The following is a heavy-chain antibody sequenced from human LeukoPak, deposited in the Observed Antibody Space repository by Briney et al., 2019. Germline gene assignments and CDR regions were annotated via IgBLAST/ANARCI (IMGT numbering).Heavy chain of an antibody. D-gene: IGHD3-3*01. J-gene: IGHJ4*02. CDR2: MNPNSGNS. CDR1: GYTFTSYD. CDR3: ARVRYDFWSGYSIDY. Sequence: ASVKVSCKASGYTFTSYDINWVRQATGQGLEWMGWMNPNSGNSGYAQKFQGRVTITRNTSISTAYMELSSLRSEDTAVYYCARVRYDFWSGYSIDYWGQGTLVTVSS. V-gene: IGHV1-8*03.